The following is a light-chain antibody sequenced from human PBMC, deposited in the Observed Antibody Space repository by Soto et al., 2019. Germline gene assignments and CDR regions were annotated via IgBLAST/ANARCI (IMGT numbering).Light chain of an antibody. J-gene: IGKJ4*01. CDR1: QSVSSY. Sequence: EIVLTQSPATLSLSPVERATLSCRASQSVSSYLAWYQQKPGQAPRLLIYDASNRATGIPARFSGSGSGTDFTLTISSLEPEDFAVYYCQQRSTRRATFGGGTKV. CDR2: DAS. V-gene: IGKV3-11*01. CDR3: QQRSTRRAT.